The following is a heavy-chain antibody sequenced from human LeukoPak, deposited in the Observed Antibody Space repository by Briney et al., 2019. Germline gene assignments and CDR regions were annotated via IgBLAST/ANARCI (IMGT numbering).Heavy chain of an antibody. CDR1: GFTFSSYA. Sequence: PGGSLRLSCAAFGFTFSSYAMNWVRQAPGKGLEWVSAISGSGGSTYYADSVKGRFTISRDNSKNTLYLHMNSLRAEDTAVYYCAKTGNPATGDYWGQGTLVTVSS. CDR3: AKTGNPATGDY. J-gene: IGHJ4*02. V-gene: IGHV3-23*01. CDR2: ISGSGGST. D-gene: IGHD1-1*01.